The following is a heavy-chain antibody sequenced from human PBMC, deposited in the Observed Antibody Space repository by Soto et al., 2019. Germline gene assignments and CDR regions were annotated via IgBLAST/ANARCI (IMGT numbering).Heavy chain of an antibody. J-gene: IGHJ6*03. CDR3: AKAREDQYYDFWSGYYPNRYYYYMDV. Sequence: PGGSLRLSCAASGFTFSSYATSWVRQAPGKGLEWVSAISGIVGSTYYADSVKGRFTISRDNSKNTLYLQMNSLRAEDTALYYCAKAREDQYYDFWSGYYPNRYYYYMDVWGKGTTVTVSS. D-gene: IGHD3-3*01. V-gene: IGHV3-23*01. CDR2: ISGIVGST. CDR1: GFTFSSYA.